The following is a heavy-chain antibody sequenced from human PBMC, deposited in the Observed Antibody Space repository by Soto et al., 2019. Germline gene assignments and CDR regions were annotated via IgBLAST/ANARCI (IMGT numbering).Heavy chain of an antibody. J-gene: IGHJ6*02. V-gene: IGHV1-69*13. D-gene: IGHD4-17*01. Sequence: GASVKVSCKASGGTFSSYAISWVRQAPGQGLEWMGGIIPIFGTANYAQKFQGRVTITADESTSTAYMELSSLRSEDTAVYYCARVGTVTFYYDYGMDVWGEGTTVTDSS. CDR2: IIPIFGTA. CDR1: GGTFSSYA. CDR3: ARVGTVTFYYDYGMDV.